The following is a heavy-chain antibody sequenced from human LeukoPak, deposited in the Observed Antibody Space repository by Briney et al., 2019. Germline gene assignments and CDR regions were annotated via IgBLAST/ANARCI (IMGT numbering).Heavy chain of an antibody. Sequence: SETLSLTCTVSGGSISSYYWSWIRQPAGKGLEWIGRIYTSGSTNYNPSLKSRVTMSVDTSKNQFSLKLSSVTAADTAVYYCARGVTVTPLYYYYYYTDVWGKGTTVTVSS. CDR3: ARGVTVTPLYYYYYYTDV. CDR2: IYTSGST. J-gene: IGHJ6*03. V-gene: IGHV4-4*07. CDR1: GGSISSYY. D-gene: IGHD4-11*01.